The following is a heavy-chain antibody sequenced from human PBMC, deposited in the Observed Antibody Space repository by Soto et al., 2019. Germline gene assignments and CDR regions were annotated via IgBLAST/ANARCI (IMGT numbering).Heavy chain of an antibody. CDR3: AKVTCGGDCYRPLDAFDI. V-gene: IGHV3-23*01. D-gene: IGHD2-21*02. CDR1: GFTFSSYA. CDR2: ISGSGGST. J-gene: IGHJ3*02. Sequence: EVQLLESGGGLVQPGGSLRLSCAASGFTFSSYAMSWVRQAPGKGLEWVSAISGSGGSTYYADSVKGRFTISRDNSKNTLYLQMNSLRAEDTAVYYCAKVTCGGDCYRPLDAFDIWGQGTMVTVSS.